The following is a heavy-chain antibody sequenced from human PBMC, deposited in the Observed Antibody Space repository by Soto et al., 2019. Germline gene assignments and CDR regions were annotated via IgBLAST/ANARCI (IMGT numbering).Heavy chain of an antibody. V-gene: IGHV3-48*03. J-gene: IGHJ4*02. CDR2: ISSSGSTI. CDR3: ASPQGPAAAGDFDY. CDR1: GFTFSSYE. D-gene: IGHD6-13*01. Sequence: PGGSLRLSFAASGFTFSSYEMNWVRQAPGKGLEWVSYISSSGSTIYYADSVKGRFTISRDNAKNSLYLQMNSLRAEDTAVYYCASPQGPAAAGDFDYWGQGTLVTVSS.